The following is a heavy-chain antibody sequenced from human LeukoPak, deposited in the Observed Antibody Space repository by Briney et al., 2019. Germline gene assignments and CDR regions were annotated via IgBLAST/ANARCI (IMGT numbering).Heavy chain of an antibody. Sequence: EPGRSLRLSCAASGFTFSSYGMHWVRQAPGKGLEWVAVISYDGSNKYYADSVKGRFTISRDNSKNTLYLRMNSLRAEDTAVYYCAKVWHRGVILPGLDYWGQGTLVTVSS. J-gene: IGHJ4*02. V-gene: IGHV3-30*18. CDR1: GFTFSSYG. CDR2: ISYDGSNK. CDR3: AKVWHRGVILPGLDY. D-gene: IGHD3-10*01.